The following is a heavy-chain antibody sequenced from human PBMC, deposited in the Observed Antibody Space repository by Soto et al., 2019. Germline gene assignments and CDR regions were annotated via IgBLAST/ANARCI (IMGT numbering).Heavy chain of an antibody. CDR1: GCSFAGYW. V-gene: IGHV5-10-1*01. CDR2: IDPSDSQT. J-gene: IGHJ4*02. D-gene: IGHD3-22*01. Sequence: ESLKISCKGSGCSFAGYWITWVRQKPGKGLEWMGRIDPSDSQTYYSPSFRGHVTISVTKSITTVFLQWSSLRASDTAMYYCARQIYDSDTGPNFQYYFDSWGQGTRVTVSS. CDR3: ARQIYDSDTGPNFQYYFDS.